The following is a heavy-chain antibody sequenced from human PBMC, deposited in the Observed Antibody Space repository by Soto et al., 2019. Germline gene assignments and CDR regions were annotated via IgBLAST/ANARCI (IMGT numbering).Heavy chain of an antibody. D-gene: IGHD3-9*01. Sequence: TSETLSLTCTVSGGSISSGDYYWSWIRQPPGKGLEWIGYIYYSGSTYYNPSLKSRVTISVDTSKNQFSLKLSSVTAADTAVYYCARVVPVLRYFDWLSFDYWGQGTLVTVSS. V-gene: IGHV4-30-4*01. J-gene: IGHJ4*02. CDR2: IYYSGST. CDR3: ARVVPVLRYFDWLSFDY. CDR1: GGSISSGDYY.